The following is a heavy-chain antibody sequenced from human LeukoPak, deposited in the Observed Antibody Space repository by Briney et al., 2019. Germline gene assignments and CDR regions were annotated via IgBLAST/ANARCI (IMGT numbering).Heavy chain of an antibody. CDR2: INQDGREK. CDR3: AKGRDYGDY. V-gene: IGHV3-7*01. Sequence: GGSLTLSCAVSGFTFSMTWVRQVPGKGLQWVANINQDGREKYYMDSMKGRLNISRDNTENSVFLQLTSLRPEDTGIYFGAKGRDYGDYWGQGTLVAVSS. CDR1: GFTFS. J-gene: IGHJ4*02.